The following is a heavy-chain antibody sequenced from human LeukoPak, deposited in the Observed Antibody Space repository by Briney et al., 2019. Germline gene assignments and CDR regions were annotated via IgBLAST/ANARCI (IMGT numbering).Heavy chain of an antibody. V-gene: IGHV4-30-4*07. J-gene: IGHJ5*02. D-gene: IGHD6-19*01. Sequence: SETLSLTCAVSGVAISRGGYAWNWIRQPPGKGLEWIAYIYHSGTTYYNPSLKSRATISVDTSKNQFSLKLSSVTAADTAVYYCVRGRYSSGWFKDKNWFDPWGQGSRSPSPQ. CDR3: VRGRYSSGWFKDKNWFDP. CDR2: IYHSGTT. CDR1: GVAISRGGYA.